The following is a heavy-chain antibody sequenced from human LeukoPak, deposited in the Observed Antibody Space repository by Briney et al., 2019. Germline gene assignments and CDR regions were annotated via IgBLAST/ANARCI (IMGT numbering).Heavy chain of an antibody. CDR3: ARSWMVGEGAFNI. J-gene: IGHJ3*02. D-gene: IGHD1-26*01. CDR2: IYYSGNT. Sequence: SETLSLTCIVSGGSTSSSSTYYWGWIRQPPGRGVEWIGSIYYSGNTYYNTDVRSRVSISVDTSRNHFSLKLNSMTAADAAVYYCARSWMVGEGAFNIWGQGTLVTVSS. V-gene: IGHV4-39*02. CDR1: GGSTSSSSTYY.